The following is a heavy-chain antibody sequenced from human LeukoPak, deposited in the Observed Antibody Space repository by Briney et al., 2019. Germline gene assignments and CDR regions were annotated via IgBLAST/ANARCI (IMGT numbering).Heavy chain of an antibody. CDR3: ARHASVSGNWPRPLDY. D-gene: IGHD6-19*01. V-gene: IGHV4-39*01. CDR1: GGSIRSSRYY. Sequence: SETLSLPCTVSGGSIRSSRYYWGWIRPPPGKGLEWIGNIYYSGSTYYNPSLKSRVTISVDTSKNQFSLKLTSVPAADTAVYYCARHASVSGNWPRPLDYWGQGSLVTVSS. J-gene: IGHJ4*02. CDR2: IYYSGST.